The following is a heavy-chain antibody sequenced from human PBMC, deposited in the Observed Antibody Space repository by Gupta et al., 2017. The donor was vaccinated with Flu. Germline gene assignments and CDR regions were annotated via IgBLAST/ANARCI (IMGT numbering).Heavy chain of an antibody. J-gene: IGHJ4*02. CDR2: INQDGNKK. Sequence: EVQLVESGGGLVQPGGSLSLSCAATGLNFSRYWMSWVRQAPGKGLEWVANINQDGNKKYYVDYVKGRFTISRDNAKNSLYLQMNSLRAEDTAVYYCVEAGGGSYPWGQGTLVTVSS. CDR3: VEAGGGSYP. V-gene: IGHV3-7*01. D-gene: IGHD3-3*01. CDR1: GLNFSRYW.